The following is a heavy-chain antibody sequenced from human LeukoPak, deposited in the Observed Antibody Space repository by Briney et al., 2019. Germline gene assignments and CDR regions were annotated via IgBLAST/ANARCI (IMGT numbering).Heavy chain of an antibody. D-gene: IGHD3-9*01. V-gene: IGHV3-23*01. CDR2: ISTSGGYT. Sequence: GGSLRLSCAASGFTFSSYTLSWVRQAPGKGLEWVSVISTSGGYTYYADSVKGRFTISRDNSKNTLYLQMNSLRVDDTAVYYCASLLTGYYPPGYWGQGTLVTVSS. CDR3: ASLLTGYYPPGY. J-gene: IGHJ4*02. CDR1: GFTFSSYT.